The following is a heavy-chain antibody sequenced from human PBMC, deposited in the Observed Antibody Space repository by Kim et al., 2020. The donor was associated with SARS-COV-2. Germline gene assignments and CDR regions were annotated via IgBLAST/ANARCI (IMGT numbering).Heavy chain of an antibody. CDR1: VFTFSSYA. V-gene: IGHV3-30*04. CDR3: ARDQGDNYSRGYFDY. CDR2: ISYDGGNK. D-gene: IGHD6-13*01. J-gene: IGHJ4*01. Sequence: GGSLRLSCAASVFTFSSYAMHWVRQAPGKGLEWVAVISYDGGNKYYADSVKGRFTISRDNSKNTLYLQMNSLITEDTAVFYCARDQGDNYSRGYFDYWC.